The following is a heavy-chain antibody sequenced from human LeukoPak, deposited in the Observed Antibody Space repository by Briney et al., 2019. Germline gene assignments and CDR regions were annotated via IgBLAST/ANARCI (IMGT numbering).Heavy chain of an antibody. CDR3: ARDLRVYYDSSGYFDS. CDR2: IYYSGST. J-gene: IGHJ4*02. V-gene: IGHV4-59*01. Sequence: SETLSLTCTVSGGSISSYYWSWIRQPPGKGLEWIGYIYYSGSTNYNPSLKSRVTISVDTSKNQFSLRLSSVTAADTAVYYCARDLRVYYDSSGYFDSWGQGTLVTVSS. D-gene: IGHD3-22*01. CDR1: GGSISSYY.